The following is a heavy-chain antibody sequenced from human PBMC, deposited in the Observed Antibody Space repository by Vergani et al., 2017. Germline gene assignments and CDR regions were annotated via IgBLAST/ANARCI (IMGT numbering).Heavy chain of an antibody. V-gene: IGHV3-23*04. CDR1: GFTFDDYG. CDR3: AKSGNDFWSGYPEYYYYGMDV. CDR2: ISGSGST. Sequence: EVQLVESGGGVVRPGGSLRLSCAASGFTFDDYGMSWVRQAPGKGLEWVSTISGSGSTYYADSVKGRFTISRDNSKNTLYLQMNSLRAEDTAVYYCAKSGNDFWSGYPEYYYYGMDVWGQGTTVTVSS. D-gene: IGHD3-3*01. J-gene: IGHJ6*02.